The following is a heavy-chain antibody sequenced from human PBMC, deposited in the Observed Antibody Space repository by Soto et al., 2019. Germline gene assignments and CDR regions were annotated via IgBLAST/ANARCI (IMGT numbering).Heavy chain of an antibody. J-gene: IGHJ6*02. D-gene: IGHD3-3*01. V-gene: IGHV1-18*04. CDR3: ARAFGVVIHDYYYGMDV. CDR2: ISAYNGNT. CDR1: GYTFTSYG. Sequence: QVQLVQSGAEVKKPGASVKVSCKASGYTFTSYGISWVRQAPGQGLEWMGWISAYNGNTNYAQKLQGRVTMTTDTSMSTAYMGLRSLRSDDTAVYYCARAFGVVIHDYYYGMDVWGQGTTVTVSS.